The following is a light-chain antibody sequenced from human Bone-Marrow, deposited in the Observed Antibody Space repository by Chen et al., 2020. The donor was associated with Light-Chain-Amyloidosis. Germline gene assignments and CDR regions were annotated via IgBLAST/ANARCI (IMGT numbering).Light chain of an antibody. V-gene: IGLV3-25*03. J-gene: IGLJ2*01. CDR1: DLPTKY. CDR3: QSADSSGTYEVI. CDR2: RDT. Sequence: SYELTQPPSVSASPGQTARTPCSGDDLPTKYAYWYQQKPGQAPVLVIHRDTERPSGISERFSGSSSGTTATLTISGVQAEDEADYHCQSADSSGTYEVIFGGGTKLTVL.